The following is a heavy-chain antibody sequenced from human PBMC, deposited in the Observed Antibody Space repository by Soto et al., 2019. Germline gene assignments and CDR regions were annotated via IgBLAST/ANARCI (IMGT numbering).Heavy chain of an antibody. CDR1: GYTFTSYG. V-gene: IGHV1-18*01. J-gene: IGHJ3*02. D-gene: IGHD3-22*01. CDR3: ARDVYDSSGYYPGSQWAFEI. CDR2: ISGYNGNT. Sequence: QVQLVQSGAEVKKPGASVKVSCKASGYTFTSYGISWVRQAPGQGLEWMGWISGYNGNTKYAQKLQGRVTMTTDTYTNTAYMELSGLRSDDTAGYYCARDVYDSSGYYPGSQWAFEIWGQGTIVPLSS.